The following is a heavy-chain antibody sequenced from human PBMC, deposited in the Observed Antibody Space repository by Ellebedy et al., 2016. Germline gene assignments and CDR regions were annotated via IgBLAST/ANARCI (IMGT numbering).Heavy chain of an antibody. CDR2: ITGSGDRT. J-gene: IGHJ4*02. CDR1: GFTFSSHA. D-gene: IGHD6-19*01. CDR3: AKCRHINGCLLDY. V-gene: IGHV3-23*01. Sequence: GGALRLSCEASGFTFSSHAMSWVRQAPGKGLEWVSTITGSGDRTNYAYSVKGRFTISRDSSKNTLYLDMDSLRAEDTAIYYCAKCRHINGCLLDYWGQGTLVTVSS.